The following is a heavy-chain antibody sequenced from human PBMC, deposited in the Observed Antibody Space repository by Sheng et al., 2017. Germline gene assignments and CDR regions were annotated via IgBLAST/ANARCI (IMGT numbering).Heavy chain of an antibody. CDR3: ARVGSPSQHLDS. Sequence: QLQLQESGPGLGGAFGDPCPSPALSLLAPSAVLVTTGPGYASPQGRGSSGLRPSIIVGVTYYNPSLTXRFTISVDTSKNQFFLSLNSVTAADSAVYFCARVGSPSQHLDSWGQGTLVTVSS. CDR2: SIIVGVT. D-gene: IGHD1-26*01. V-gene: IGHV4-39*01. J-gene: IGHJ4*02. CDR1: LAPSAVLVTT.